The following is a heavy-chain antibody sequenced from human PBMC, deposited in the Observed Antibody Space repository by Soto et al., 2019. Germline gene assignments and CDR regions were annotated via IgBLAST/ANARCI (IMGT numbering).Heavy chain of an antibody. CDR1: GFTVSDSY. CDR2: IHAGGST. Sequence: GGSLRLSCAASGFTVSDSYMTWVRQAPGKGLEWVSIIHAGGSTFYPDSVKGRFTLSRDNSKNTLYLQLSSLRAEDTAVYYCATSRGLYDYGSTWGQGTLVTVSS. D-gene: IGHD4-17*01. V-gene: IGHV3-53*01. J-gene: IGHJ5*02. CDR3: ATSRGLYDYGST.